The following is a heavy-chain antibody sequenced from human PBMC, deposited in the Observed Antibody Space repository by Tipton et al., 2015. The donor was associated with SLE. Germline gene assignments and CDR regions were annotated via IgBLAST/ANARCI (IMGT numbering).Heavy chain of an antibody. CDR2: IYYSGST. Sequence: LRLSCIVSGGSINNYYWNWIRQPPGKGLEWIGYIYYSGSTNYNPSLKSRATISVDTSKNQFSLKLRSVTAADTAVYYCARWGGLYYSGSGSLDYWGQGTLVTVSS. CDR1: GGSINNYY. D-gene: IGHD3-10*01. V-gene: IGHV4-59*01. CDR3: ARWGGLYYSGSGSLDY. J-gene: IGHJ4*02.